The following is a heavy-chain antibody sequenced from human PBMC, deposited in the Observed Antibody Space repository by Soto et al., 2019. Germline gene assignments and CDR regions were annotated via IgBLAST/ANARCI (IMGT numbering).Heavy chain of an antibody. J-gene: IGHJ6*02. D-gene: IGHD2-15*01. CDR3: VTLCGGSCYFGVDV. CDR1: GFTFSRYS. CDR2: ISSTTSHI. V-gene: IGHV3-21*06. Sequence: GSLRLSCAASGFTFSRYSMTWVRQAPGKGLERVASISSTTSHIYYADSVRGRFTISRDNARNSHYLQMNSLTGEDTASYYCVTLCGGSCYFGVDVWGQGTTVTVSS.